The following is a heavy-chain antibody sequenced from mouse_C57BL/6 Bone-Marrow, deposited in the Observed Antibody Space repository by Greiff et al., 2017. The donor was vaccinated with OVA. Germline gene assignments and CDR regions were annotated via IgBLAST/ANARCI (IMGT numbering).Heavy chain of an antibody. J-gene: IGHJ3*01. CDR1: GFSLTSYG. CDR2: IWSGGST. V-gene: IGHV2-2*01. Sequence: QVHVKQSGPGLVQPSQSLSITCTVSGFSLTSYGVHWVRQSPGKGLEWLGVIWSGGSTDYNAAFISRLSISKDNSKSQVFFKMNSLQADDTAIYYCARCYDGYPRFAYWGQGTLVTVSA. D-gene: IGHD2-3*01. CDR3: ARCYDGYPRFAY.